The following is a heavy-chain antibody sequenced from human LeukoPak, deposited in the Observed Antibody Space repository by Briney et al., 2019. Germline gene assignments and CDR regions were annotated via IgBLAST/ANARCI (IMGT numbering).Heavy chain of an antibody. J-gene: IGHJ4*02. V-gene: IGHV3-21*01. CDR3: ALDVTVAGGY. Sequence: MTGGSLRLSCAASGFTFSSYSMNWVRQAPGKGLEWVSSISSSSSYIYYADSVKGRFTISRDNAKNSLYLQMNNLRAEDTAVYYCALDVTVAGGYWGQGTLVTVSS. D-gene: IGHD6-19*01. CDR2: ISSSSSYI. CDR1: GFTFSSYS.